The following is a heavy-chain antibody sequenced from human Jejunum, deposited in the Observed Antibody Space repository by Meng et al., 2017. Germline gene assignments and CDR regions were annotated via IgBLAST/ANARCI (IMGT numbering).Heavy chain of an antibody. V-gene: IGHV3-74*01. Sequence: GESLKISCAASGFTFSNYWMHWVRQAPGKGLVWVSRINSDGRSTTYADSVKGRFTISRDNAKNTLYLQMNSLRAEDTAVYYCASLYYSDSSGHRGSGWGQGTLVTVSS. D-gene: IGHD3-22*01. J-gene: IGHJ4*02. CDR1: GFTFSNYW. CDR3: ASLYYSDSSGHRGSG. CDR2: INSDGRST.